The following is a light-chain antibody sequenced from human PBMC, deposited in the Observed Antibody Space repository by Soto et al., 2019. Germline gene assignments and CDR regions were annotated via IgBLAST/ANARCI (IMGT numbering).Light chain of an antibody. CDR1: QSVSSNY. V-gene: IGKV3-20*01. CDR2: GAS. Sequence: EIVLTQSPGTLSVSPGARVTLSCRASQSVSSNYLAWYQQRPGQAPRLLIFGASYRATGIPDRFSGSGSGTDFTLTISRLEPEDFEVYYCQQYSSSPPEFTFGPGTKVDSK. J-gene: IGKJ3*01. CDR3: QQYSSSPPEFT.